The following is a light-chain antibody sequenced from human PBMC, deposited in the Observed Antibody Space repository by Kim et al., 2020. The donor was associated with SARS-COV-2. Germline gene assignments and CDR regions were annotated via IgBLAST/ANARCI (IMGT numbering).Light chain of an antibody. CDR3: QTWGTGIRV. CDR1: SGHSSDA. CDR2: LNSDGSH. V-gene: IGLV4-69*01. J-gene: IGLJ3*02. Sequence: QLVLTQSPSASASLGASVKLTCTLSSGHSSDAIAWHQQQPEKGPRYLMTLNSDGSHSKGDGIPDRFSGSSSGAERYLTISSLQSEDEADYYCQTWGTGIRVFGGRTHLTVL.